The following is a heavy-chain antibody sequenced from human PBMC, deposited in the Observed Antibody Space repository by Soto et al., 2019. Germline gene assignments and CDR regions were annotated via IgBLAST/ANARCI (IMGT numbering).Heavy chain of an antibody. CDR1: GFAFSSYA. CDR2: LPSDGSTT. J-gene: IGHJ3*02. CDR3: ASNSSRWSVGDFDI. D-gene: IGHD6-13*01. Sequence: GRSWRLSVRASGFAFSSYAMHWFRQSPGNWQEWVAVLPSDGSTTYYAASVTRRFTISRDNSNNTLHLQMSSLRAEDTAVYYGASNSSRWSVGDFDIWGQGTMVTVSS. V-gene: IGHV3-30-3*01.